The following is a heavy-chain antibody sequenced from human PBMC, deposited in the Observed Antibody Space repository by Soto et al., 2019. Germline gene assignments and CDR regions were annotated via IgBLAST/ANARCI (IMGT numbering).Heavy chain of an antibody. CDR1: GYTFTRNW. J-gene: IGHJ3*01. CDR3: ATPGGRDFNAFDV. Sequence: PGESLKISCKGSGYTFTRNWIGSVRQMPGKGLEWMGIILPIDSDTRYSPSSQGQVTISADNSISTAYLQWSSLKASDTAIYYCATPGGRDFNAFDVWGQGTMVSDSS. CDR2: ILPIDSDT. D-gene: IGHD2-21*02. V-gene: IGHV5-51*01.